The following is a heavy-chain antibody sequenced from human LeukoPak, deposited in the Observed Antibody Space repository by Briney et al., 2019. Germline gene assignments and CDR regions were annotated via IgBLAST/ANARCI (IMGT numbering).Heavy chain of an antibody. CDR3: SRGTSTMVRGGSRADYFDY. CDR2: FIPIFGTA. Sequence: GSSVKVSFKPSGTPLPTYAFSWVRKAPGQGLEWMGGFIPIFGTANYAQKFQARVTITADESTSTAYMGLSSLRSEDTAVYYCSRGTSTMVRGGSRADYFDYWGQGTLVTVSS. CDR1: GTPLPTYA. D-gene: IGHD3-10*01. J-gene: IGHJ4*02. V-gene: IGHV1-69*01.